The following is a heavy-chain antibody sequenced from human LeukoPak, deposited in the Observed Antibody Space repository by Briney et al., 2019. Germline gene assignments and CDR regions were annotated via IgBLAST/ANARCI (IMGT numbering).Heavy chain of an antibody. Sequence: ALVKVSCKASGYTFTSYYMHWVRQAPGQGLEWMGIINPSGGSTSYAQKFQGRVTMTRDMSTSTVYMELSSLRSEDTAVYYCARDGSGSSSWPSFWADYWGQGTLVTVSS. CDR1: GYTFTSYY. V-gene: IGHV1-46*01. J-gene: IGHJ4*02. CDR3: ARDGSGSSSWPSFWADY. CDR2: INPSGGST. D-gene: IGHD6-13*01.